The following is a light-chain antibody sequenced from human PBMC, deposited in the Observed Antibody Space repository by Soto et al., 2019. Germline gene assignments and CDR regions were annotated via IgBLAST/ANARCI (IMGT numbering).Light chain of an antibody. CDR3: QLYYSYPRT. Sequence: AIRMTQSPSSLSASTGDIVTITCRASQRISSYLAWYQQKPGKAPKLLIYAASTLQSGVPSRFSGSGSGTDFTLTISCLQSEDFATYYCQLYYSYPRTFGQGTKVEIK. CDR1: QRISSY. J-gene: IGKJ1*01. V-gene: IGKV1-8*01. CDR2: AAS.